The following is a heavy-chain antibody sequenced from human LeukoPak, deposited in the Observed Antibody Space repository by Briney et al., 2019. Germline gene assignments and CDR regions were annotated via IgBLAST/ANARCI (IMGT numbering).Heavy chain of an antibody. CDR2: IYYSGST. D-gene: IGHD3-22*01. J-gene: IGHJ4*02. CDR3: ARGRRNHYYDSINNFDY. CDR1: GGSISSYY. Sequence: SETLSLTCTVSGGSISSYYWSWIRQPPGKGLEWIGYIYYSGSTNYNPSLKSRVTISVDTSKNQFSLKLSSVTAADTAVYYCARGRRNHYYDSINNFDYWGQGTLATVSS. V-gene: IGHV4-59*01.